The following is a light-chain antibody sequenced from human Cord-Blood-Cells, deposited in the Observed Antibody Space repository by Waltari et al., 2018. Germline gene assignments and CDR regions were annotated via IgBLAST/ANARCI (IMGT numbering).Light chain of an antibody. CDR3: SSYAVSNNFEV. V-gene: IGLV2-8*01. CDR2: ELS. CDR1: SSDVGGYNY. J-gene: IGLJ3*02. Sequence: QSALTQPPSASGSPGQSATISCTGTSSDVGGYNYVSWYQQHPGKAPKLMISELSKRPSGVPDRFSGSESGNTASRTVSGLQAEDEAEYYCSSYAVSNNFEVFGGGTKLTVL.